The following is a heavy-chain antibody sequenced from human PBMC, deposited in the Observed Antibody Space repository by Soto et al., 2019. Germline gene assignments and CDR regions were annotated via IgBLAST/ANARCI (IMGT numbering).Heavy chain of an antibody. CDR2: ISWDGGST. CDR1: GFTFDDYA. Sequence: PGGSLRLSCAASGFTFDDYAMHWVRQAPGKGLEWVSLISWDGGSTYYADSVKGRFTISRDNSKNSLYLQMNSLRAEDTALYYYAKGYLWFGELSYGMDVWGQGTTVTVSS. D-gene: IGHD3-10*01. CDR3: AKGYLWFGELSYGMDV. V-gene: IGHV3-43D*04. J-gene: IGHJ6*02.